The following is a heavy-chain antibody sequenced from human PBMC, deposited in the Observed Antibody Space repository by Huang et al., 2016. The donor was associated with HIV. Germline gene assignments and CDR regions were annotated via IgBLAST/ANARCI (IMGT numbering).Heavy chain of an antibody. Sequence: EVQLLESGGGLVQPGGSLRLSCAASGFTFIDFAMSWVRQAPGKELEWGSAIRGSGHSTYYADSVKGRFTISRDNSKNTLYLQMNKLRVEDTAVYFCAKDPSSPYGDSYFEQWGQGTLVTVSP. CDR3: AKDPSSPYGDSYFEQ. D-gene: IGHD4-17*01. CDR1: GFTFIDFA. CDR2: IRGSGHST. J-gene: IGHJ4*02. V-gene: IGHV3-23*01.